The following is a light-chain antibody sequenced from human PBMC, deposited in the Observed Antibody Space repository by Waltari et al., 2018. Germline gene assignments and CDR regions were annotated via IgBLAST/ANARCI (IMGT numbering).Light chain of an antibody. Sequence: CTSSWMVVTTLPWDQQKPGQPPSLLIYRASTRATGIPARFSGSWSGTEFTLTITSLQSEDFADYYCQQYDIWPPFTFGGGTKVEIK. CDR3: QQYDIWPPFT. CDR2: RAS. CDR1: WMVVTT. V-gene: IGKV3-15*01. J-gene: IGKJ4*01.